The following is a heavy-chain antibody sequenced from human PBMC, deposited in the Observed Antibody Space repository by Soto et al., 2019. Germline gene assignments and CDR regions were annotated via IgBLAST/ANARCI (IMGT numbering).Heavy chain of an antibody. D-gene: IGHD6-19*01. Sequence: QSQTLSLTCVISGDSVSSNSAAWNWIRQSPSRGLEWLGRTYYRSKWYNDYAVSVKNRITINPDTSKNQVSLQLNSVTPEDTAGYYCARDPILAVANYYYGMDVWGQGTTVTVSS. J-gene: IGHJ6*02. CDR1: GDSVSSNSAA. V-gene: IGHV6-1*01. CDR2: TYYRSKWYN. CDR3: ARDPILAVANYYYGMDV.